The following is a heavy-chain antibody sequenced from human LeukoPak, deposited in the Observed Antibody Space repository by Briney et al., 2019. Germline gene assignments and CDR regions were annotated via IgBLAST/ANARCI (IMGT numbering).Heavy chain of an antibody. CDR1: GFTFSSYS. Sequence: LPGGSLRLSCAASGFTFSSYSMNWVRQAPGKGLEWVSAISGSGGSTYYADSVKGRFTISRDNSKNTLYLQMNSLRAEDTAVYYCAKQTTFGGVIVIKRHYFDYWGQGTLVTVSS. V-gene: IGHV3-23*01. CDR3: AKQTTFGGVIVIKRHYFDY. J-gene: IGHJ4*02. D-gene: IGHD3-16*02. CDR2: ISGSGGST.